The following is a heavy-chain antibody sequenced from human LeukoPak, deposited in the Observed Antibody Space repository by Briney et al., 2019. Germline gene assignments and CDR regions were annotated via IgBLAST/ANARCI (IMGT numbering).Heavy chain of an antibody. D-gene: IGHD6-13*01. CDR2: IYSGGNT. J-gene: IGHJ4*02. CDR3: ASALAAASHTSFDH. CDR1: GFTVSDNY. V-gene: IGHV3-66*01. Sequence: GGSLRLSCAASGFTVSDNYMSWVRQAPGKGLEWVSIIYSGGNTYHADSVKGRFTISRDNSQNTVYLQMNSMRAEDTAVYYCASALAAASHTSFDHWGQGTLVTVSS.